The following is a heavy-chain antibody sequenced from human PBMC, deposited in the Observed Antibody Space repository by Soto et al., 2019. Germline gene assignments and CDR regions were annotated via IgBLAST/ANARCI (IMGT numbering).Heavy chain of an antibody. Sequence: ASVKVSCKASGYTFTGYYMHWVRQAPGQGLEWMGWINPNSGGTNYAQKFQGRVTMTRDTSISTAYMELSRLRSDDTAVYYCARQGSSRYDFWSGYPYYFDYWGQGTLVTVSS. D-gene: IGHD3-3*01. CDR1: GYTFTGYY. CDR3: ARQGSSRYDFWSGYPYYFDY. V-gene: IGHV1-2*02. J-gene: IGHJ4*02. CDR2: INPNSGGT.